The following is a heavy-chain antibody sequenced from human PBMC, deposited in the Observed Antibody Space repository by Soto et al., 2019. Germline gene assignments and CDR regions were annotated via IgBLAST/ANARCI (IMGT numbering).Heavy chain of an antibody. CDR1: GFTVSGNY. CDR2: IYGDGST. D-gene: IGHD3-22*01. J-gene: IGHJ4*02. V-gene: IGHV3-66*01. CDR3: ASYYDSSGYTDY. Sequence: PGWSRRLSCAASGFTVSGNYIMWVRQAPGKGLEWVSVIYGDGSTYYADSVKGRFTISRDNSKNTLYLQMYSLRAEDTATYYCASYYDSSGYTDYWGQGTLVTVFS.